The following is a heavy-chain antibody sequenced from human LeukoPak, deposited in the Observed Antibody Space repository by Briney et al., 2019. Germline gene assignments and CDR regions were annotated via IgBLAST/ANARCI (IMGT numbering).Heavy chain of an antibody. CDR3: ARAGSGSGWYFDY. D-gene: IGHD6-19*01. Sequence: ASVKVSCKASGYTFNHHGISWVRQAPGQGLEWMGWVSCFNGDTHYAQKFQGRVAMTTDTSTTTAYMELRGLRFNDTAVYYCARAGSGSGWYFDYWGQGTLVTVSS. CDR2: VSCFNGDT. J-gene: IGHJ4*02. CDR1: GYTFNHHG. V-gene: IGHV1-18*04.